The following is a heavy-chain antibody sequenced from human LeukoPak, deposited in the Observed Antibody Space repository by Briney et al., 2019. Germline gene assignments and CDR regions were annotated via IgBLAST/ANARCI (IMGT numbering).Heavy chain of an antibody. CDR1: GGTFSSYA. CDR2: IIPILGIA. V-gene: IGHV1-69*04. D-gene: IGHD4-17*01. J-gene: IGHJ4*02. Sequence: SVKVSCKASGGTFSSYAISWVRQAPGQGLKWMGRIIPILGIANYAQKFQGRVTITADKSTSTAYMELSSLRSEDTSVYYCARGSVTTDASFDYWGQGTLVTVSS. CDR3: ARGSVTTDASFDY.